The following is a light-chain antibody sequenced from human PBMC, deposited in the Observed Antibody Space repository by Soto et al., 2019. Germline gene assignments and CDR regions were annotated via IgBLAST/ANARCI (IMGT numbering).Light chain of an antibody. CDR2: LGS. CDR1: QSLLHSNGYNY. J-gene: IGKJ3*01. V-gene: IGKV2-28*01. CDR3: MQSLQTPFT. Sequence: DIVMTQSPLSLPVTPGEPASISCRSSQSLLHSNGYNYLDWYLQKPGQSPQLLIYLGSNRASGVPYRFSGSVSGTDFTLTISRVEAEDVGVYYCMQSLQTPFTFGPGTKVDIK.